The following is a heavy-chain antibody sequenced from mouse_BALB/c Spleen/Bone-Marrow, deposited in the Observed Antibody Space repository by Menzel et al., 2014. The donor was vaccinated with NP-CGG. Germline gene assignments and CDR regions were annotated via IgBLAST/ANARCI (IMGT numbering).Heavy chain of an antibody. D-gene: IGHD1-1*01. J-gene: IGHJ4*01. CDR2: ISSGGST. CDR3: ARARFYYGKLVDY. Sequence: EVQLVESGGGLVKPGGSLKLSCAASGFTFSSYAMSWVLQTPEKRLEWVASISSGGSTYYPDSVKGRFTISRDNARNILYLQMSSLRSEDTAMYYCARARFYYGKLVDYWGQGTSVTVSS. V-gene: IGHV5-6-5*01. CDR1: GFTFSSYA.